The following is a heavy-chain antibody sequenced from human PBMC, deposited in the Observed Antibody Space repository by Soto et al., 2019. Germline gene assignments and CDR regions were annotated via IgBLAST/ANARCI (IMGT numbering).Heavy chain of an antibody. J-gene: IGHJ4*02. Sequence: EVQLVESGGGLVQPGGSLRLSCAASGFMFGSYWMTWVRHAPGKGLEWVANIKRDGSEKFYVDSVKGRFTISRDNADNSLFLHMNSLRAEDTAIYYCARVRANDYEIDYWGQGALVPVS. D-gene: IGHD4-17*01. CDR1: GFMFGSYW. CDR2: IKRDGSEK. CDR3: ARVRANDYEIDY. V-gene: IGHV3-7*03.